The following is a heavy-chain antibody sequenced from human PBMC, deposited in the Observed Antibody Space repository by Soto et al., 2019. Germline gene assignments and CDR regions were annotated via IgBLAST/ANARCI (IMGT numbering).Heavy chain of an antibody. D-gene: IGHD5-12*01. J-gene: IGHJ4*02. CDR2: IWYDGSNK. CDR1: GFTFSSYG. CDR3: AREGWLRTLDY. Sequence: GGSLRLSCAASGFTFSSYGMHWVRQAPGKGLEWVAVIWYDGSNKYYADSVKGRFTISRDNSKNTLYLQMNSLRAEDTAVYYCAREGWLRTLDYWGQGTLVTVS. V-gene: IGHV3-33*01.